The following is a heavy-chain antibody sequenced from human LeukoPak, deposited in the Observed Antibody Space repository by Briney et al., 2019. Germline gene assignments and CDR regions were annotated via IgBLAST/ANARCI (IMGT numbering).Heavy chain of an antibody. D-gene: IGHD6-13*01. J-gene: IGHJ5*02. CDR1: GGSFSGYY. Sequence: SETLSLTCAVYGGSFSGYYWSWIRQPPGKGLEWIGEINHSGSTNYNPSLKSRVTISVDTSKNQFSLKLSSVTAADTAVYYCARGIGYSSSWYGRWGQGALVTVSS. CDR3: ARGIGYSSSWYGR. CDR2: INHSGST. V-gene: IGHV4-34*01.